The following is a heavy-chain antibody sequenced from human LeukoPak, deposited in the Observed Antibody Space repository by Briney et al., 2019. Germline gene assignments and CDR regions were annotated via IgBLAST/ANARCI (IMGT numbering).Heavy chain of an antibody. Sequence: GGSLRLSCAASGFTFSSYSMNWVRQAPGKGLEWVSFISGRSNYIYYADSVRGRFTISRDNAKNSLYLQMNSLRAEDTAVYYCAKDGKNYDILTGYIYYYYCMDVWGKGTTVTISS. CDR2: ISGRSNYI. D-gene: IGHD3-9*01. V-gene: IGHV3-21*01. J-gene: IGHJ6*03. CDR3: AKDGKNYDILTGYIYYYYCMDV. CDR1: GFTFSSYS.